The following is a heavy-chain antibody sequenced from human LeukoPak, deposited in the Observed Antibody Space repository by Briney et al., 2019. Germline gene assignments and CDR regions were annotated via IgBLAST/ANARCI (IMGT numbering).Heavy chain of an antibody. CDR1: GGTFSSYA. V-gene: IGHV1-69*05. J-gene: IGHJ4*02. CDR3: ATQLRFLESYYFDY. Sequence: SVKVSCKASGGTFSSYAISWVRQAPGQGLEWMGRIIPIFGTANYAQKFQGRVTITTDESTSTAYMELSSLRSEDTAVYYCATQLRFLESYYFDYWGQGTLVTVSS. D-gene: IGHD3-3*01. CDR2: IIPIFGTA.